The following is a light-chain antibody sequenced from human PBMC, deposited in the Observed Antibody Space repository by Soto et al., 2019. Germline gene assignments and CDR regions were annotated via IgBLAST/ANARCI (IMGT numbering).Light chain of an antibody. Sequence: DIQMTQSPSTLSASVGDSVTITCRASQSFGRWLAWYQQKPGKAPEVLIYKASTLQYGVPSRFSGSGSGTEFTLTISSLQPDDFATYYCQQYDSYSTFGQGTKVDFK. V-gene: IGKV1-5*03. CDR1: QSFGRW. J-gene: IGKJ1*01. CDR2: KAS. CDR3: QQYDSYST.